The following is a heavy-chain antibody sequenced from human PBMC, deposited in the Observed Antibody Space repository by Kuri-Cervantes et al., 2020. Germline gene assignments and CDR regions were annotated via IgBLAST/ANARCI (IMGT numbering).Heavy chain of an antibody. CDR2: ISYDGSNK. J-gene: IGHJ4*02. CDR1: GFTFSSYA. V-gene: IGHV3-30-3*01. D-gene: IGHD6-13*01. CDR3: AKDRSSSWAFDY. Sequence: GESLKISCAASGFTFSSYAMHWVRQAPGKGLEWVAVISYDGSNKYYADSVKGRFTISRDTSNNTLYLQMNSLRAEDTAVYYCAKDRSSSWAFDYWGQGTLVTVSS.